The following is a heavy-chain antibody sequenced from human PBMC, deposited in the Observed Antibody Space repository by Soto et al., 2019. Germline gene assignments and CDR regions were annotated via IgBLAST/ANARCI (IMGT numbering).Heavy chain of an antibody. J-gene: IGHJ4*02. CDR1: GYPFTAYA. Sequence: ASVKVSCKASGYPFTAYAMHWLRQAPGQRLEWMGWINTGNGNTKYSQKFQGRVTITRDTSASTVYMDLSSLRSEDTAVFYCARATGAGYDFWSGPSTPFDYWGQGTLVTVSS. CDR2: INTGNGNT. V-gene: IGHV1-3*04. CDR3: ARATGAGYDFWSGPSTPFDY. D-gene: IGHD3-3*01.